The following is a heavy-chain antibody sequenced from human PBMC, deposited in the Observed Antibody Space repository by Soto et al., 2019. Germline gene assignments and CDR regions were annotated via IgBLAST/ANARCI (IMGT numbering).Heavy chain of an antibody. V-gene: IGHV2-5*08. Sequence: TLSLTCIVSGGSISEKYWNWVRQPPGKALEWLAIIYWNDEKLYNPSLKTRLTITKDTSKNQVVLTVTDMDPVDTATYYCAHRVNMARGPYNYFGPWGQGTLVTVSS. D-gene: IGHD3-10*01. CDR3: AHRVNMARGPYNYFGP. CDR1: GGSISEKY. J-gene: IGHJ5*02. CDR2: IYWNDEK.